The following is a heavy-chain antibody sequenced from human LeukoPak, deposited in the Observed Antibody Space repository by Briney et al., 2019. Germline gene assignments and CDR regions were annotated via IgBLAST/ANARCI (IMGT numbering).Heavy chain of an antibody. CDR1: GGSISSYY. J-gene: IGHJ4*02. Sequence: PSETLSLTCTVSGGSISSYYWSWIRQPPGKGLEWIGYIYYSGGTNYNPSLKSRVTISVDTSKNQFSLKLSSVTAADTAVYYCARGLRFLEWLTQDYWGQGTLVTVSS. CDR2: IYYSGGT. V-gene: IGHV4-59*01. CDR3: ARGLRFLEWLTQDY. D-gene: IGHD3-3*01.